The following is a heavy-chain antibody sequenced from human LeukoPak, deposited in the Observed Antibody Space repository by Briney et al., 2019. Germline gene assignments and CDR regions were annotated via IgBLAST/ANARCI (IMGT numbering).Heavy chain of an antibody. V-gene: IGHV3-23*01. CDR3: AKERRYYDSSGQDY. D-gene: IGHD3-22*01. J-gene: IGHJ4*02. Sequence: GGSLRLSCAASGFTFSSYAMSWVRQAPGKGLEWVSAISGSGGSTYYADSVKGRFTISRDNSRNTLYLQMNSLRAEDTAVYYCAKERRYYDSSGQDYWGQGTLVTVSS. CDR1: GFTFSSYA. CDR2: ISGSGGST.